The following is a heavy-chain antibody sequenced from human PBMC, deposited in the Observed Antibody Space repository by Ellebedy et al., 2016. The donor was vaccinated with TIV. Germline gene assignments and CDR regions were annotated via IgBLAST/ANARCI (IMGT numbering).Heavy chain of an antibody. CDR3: ARGGSGDSSGPIADYFDY. D-gene: IGHD3-22*01. J-gene: IGHJ4*02. CDR1: GGSISSGGYY. CDR2: IYYSGST. V-gene: IGHV4-31*11. Sequence: SETLSLXCAVSGGSISSGGYYWSWIRQHPGKGLEWIGYIYYSGSTYYNPSLKSRVTISVDTSKNQFSLKLSSVTAADTAVYYCARGGSGDSSGPIADYFDYWGQGTLVTVSS.